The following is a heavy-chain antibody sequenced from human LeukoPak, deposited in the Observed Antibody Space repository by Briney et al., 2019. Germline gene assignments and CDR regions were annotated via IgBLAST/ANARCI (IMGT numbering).Heavy chain of an antibody. D-gene: IGHD3-10*01. CDR2: IRYDGSNK. CDR1: GFTFSSYG. J-gene: IGHJ4*02. Sequence: GGSLRLSCAASGFTFSSYGMHWVRQAPGKGLEWVAFIRYDGSNKYYADSVKGRFTISRDNSKNTLYLQMNSLRAEDTAVYYCAKVYYGSGSYLPDYFDYWGQGTLVTVSS. CDR3: AKVYYGSGSYLPDYFDY. V-gene: IGHV3-30*02.